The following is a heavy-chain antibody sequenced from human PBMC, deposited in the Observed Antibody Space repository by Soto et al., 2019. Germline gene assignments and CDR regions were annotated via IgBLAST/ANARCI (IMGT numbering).Heavy chain of an antibody. CDR2: IYPADSDT. Sequence: PGESLKISCKASGYSFTSYWIGWVRQMPGQGLEWVGIIYPADSDTRYSPSFQGQVTISADKSISTAYLQWSSLKASDTAMYYCARQKGLVYVNYYNGTDVWGQGTTVTVSS. CDR1: GYSFTSYW. D-gene: IGHD3-16*01. J-gene: IGHJ6*02. CDR3: ARQKGLVYVNYYNGTDV. V-gene: IGHV5-51*01.